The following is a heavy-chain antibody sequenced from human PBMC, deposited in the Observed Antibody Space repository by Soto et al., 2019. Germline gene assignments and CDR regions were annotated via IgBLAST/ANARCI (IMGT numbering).Heavy chain of an antibody. J-gene: IGHJ5*02. CDR2: ISAYNGNT. CDR1: GYTFTSYG. CDR3: ARDYRPASMGYCSGGSCWNWFDP. Sequence: ASVKVSCKASGYTFTSYGISWVRQAPGQGLEWMGWISAYNGNTNYAQKFQGRVTMTTDTSTSTAYMELRSLRSEDTAVYYCARDYRPASMGYCSGGSCWNWFDPWGQGTLVTVSS. V-gene: IGHV1-18*01. D-gene: IGHD2-15*01.